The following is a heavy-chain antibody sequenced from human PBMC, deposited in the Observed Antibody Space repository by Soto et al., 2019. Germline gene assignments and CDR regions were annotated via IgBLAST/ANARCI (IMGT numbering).Heavy chain of an antibody. J-gene: IGHJ6*02. V-gene: IGHV3-13*01. CDR1: GFTFSSYD. CDR3: ARGTEYYYIYGMDV. Sequence: EVQLVESGGGLVQPGGSLRLSCAASGFTFSSYDMHRVRQATGKGLEWVSAIGTAGDTYYPGSVKSRFTISRENAKNCLYLQMNSLRAGDAAVYYCARGTEYYYIYGMDVWGQGPTVTVSS. D-gene: IGHD3-22*01. CDR2: IGTAGDT.